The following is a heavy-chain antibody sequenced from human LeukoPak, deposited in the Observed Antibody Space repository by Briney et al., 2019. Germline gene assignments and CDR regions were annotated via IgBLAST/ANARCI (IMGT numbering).Heavy chain of an antibody. V-gene: IGHV3-21*06. D-gene: IGHD1-14*01. Sequence: GESLRLSCTASGLTFSTSGFNWVRQAPGKGLEWVASIGPTGSDRYHADSIKGRFTISRDNANNFLYLQMNSLRAEDTAVYYCATETNGRHYDYWGQGTLLTVSS. CDR2: IGPTGSDR. CDR3: ATETNGRHYDY. J-gene: IGHJ4*02. CDR1: GLTFSTSG.